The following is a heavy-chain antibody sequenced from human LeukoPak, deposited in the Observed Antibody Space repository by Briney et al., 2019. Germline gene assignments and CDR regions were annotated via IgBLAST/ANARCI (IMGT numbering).Heavy chain of an antibody. CDR2: IPYDGSNK. D-gene: IGHD3-10*01. CDR3: ARGAEYDGSGSYYDGNWFDP. Sequence: GGSLRLSCAASGFTFSSYAMHWVRQAPGKGLEWVALIPYDGSNKYYADSVKGRFTISRDNAKNSLYLQMNSLRAEDTAVYYCARGAEYDGSGSYYDGNWFDPWGQGTLVTVSS. J-gene: IGHJ5*02. V-gene: IGHV3-30*04. CDR1: GFTFSSYA.